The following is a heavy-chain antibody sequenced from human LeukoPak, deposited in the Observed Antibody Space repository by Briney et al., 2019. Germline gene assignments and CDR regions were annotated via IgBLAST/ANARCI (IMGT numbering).Heavy chain of an antibody. CDR2: IKEDGSEK. CDR1: GFIFSNYW. D-gene: IGHD5-12*01. J-gene: IGHJ4*02. Sequence: GGSLRLSCAASGFIFSNYWMSWVRQAPRKGLEWVANIKEDGSEKYYVDSVKGRFTISRDNAKKSLYLQMNSLRAEDTAVYYCARDGGGYDIWGQGTLVTVSS. CDR3: ARDGGGYDI. V-gene: IGHV3-7*01.